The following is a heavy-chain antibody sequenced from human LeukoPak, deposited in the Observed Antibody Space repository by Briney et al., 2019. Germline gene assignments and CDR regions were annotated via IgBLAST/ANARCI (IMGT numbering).Heavy chain of an antibody. CDR1: GGSISSYY. CDR3: ARDLIPLVGATTSHAFDI. CDR2: IYTSGST. V-gene: IGHV4-4*07. Sequence: PSETLSLTCTVSGGSISSYYWSWIRQPAGKGLEWIGRIYTSGSTNYNPSLKSRVTMSVDTSKNQFSLKLSSVTAADTAVYYCARDLIPLVGATTSHAFDIWGQGTMVTVSS. D-gene: IGHD1-26*01. J-gene: IGHJ3*02.